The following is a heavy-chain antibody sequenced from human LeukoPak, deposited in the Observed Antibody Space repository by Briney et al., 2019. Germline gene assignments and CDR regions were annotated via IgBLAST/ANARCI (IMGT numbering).Heavy chain of an antibody. CDR2: MNPNTGNT. V-gene: IGHV1-8*01. Sequence: ASVKVSCKASGYTFTSYDINWVRQATGQGLEWMGWMNPNTGNTGYTQKFQGRVTMTRDTSISTAYMELSSLRSDDTAVYYCARKFLGSRGYYFDYWGQGTLVTVSS. CDR1: GYTFTSYD. CDR3: ARKFLGSRGYYFDY. D-gene: IGHD3-10*01. J-gene: IGHJ4*02.